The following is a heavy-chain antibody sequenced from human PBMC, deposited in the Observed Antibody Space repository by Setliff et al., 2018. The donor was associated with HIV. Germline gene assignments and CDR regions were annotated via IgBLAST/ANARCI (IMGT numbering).Heavy chain of an antibody. D-gene: IGHD5-18*01. CDR3: AKDAGSYSYVHEYFQH. J-gene: IGHJ1*01. V-gene: IGHV3-74*01. CDR1: GFTFSSYS. Sequence: GGSLRLSCAASGFTFSSYSMHWVRQAPGKGLVWVSRINSDGSSTSYADSVKGRFTISRDNAKNTLYLQMNSLRAEDTAVYYCAKDAGSYSYVHEYFQHWGQGTLVTVSS. CDR2: INSDGSST.